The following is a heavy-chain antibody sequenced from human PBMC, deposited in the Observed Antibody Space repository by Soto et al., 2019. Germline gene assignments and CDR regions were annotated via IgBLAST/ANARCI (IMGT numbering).Heavy chain of an antibody. CDR2: ISAYNGNT. CDR1: GYTFTSYG. J-gene: IGHJ5*02. Sequence: ASVKVSCKASGYTFTSYGISCVLQSPLQWLEWMGWISAYNGNTNYAQKLQGRVTMTTDTSTSTAYMELRSLRSDDTAVYYCARGQTYYYDSSGSNWFDPWGQGTLVTVSS. V-gene: IGHV1-18*04. D-gene: IGHD3-22*01. CDR3: ARGQTYYYDSSGSNWFDP.